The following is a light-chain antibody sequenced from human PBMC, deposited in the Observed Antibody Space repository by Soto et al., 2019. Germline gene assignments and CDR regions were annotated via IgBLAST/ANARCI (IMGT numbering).Light chain of an antibody. Sequence: QSALTQPASVSGSPGQSITISRTGTSSDVGGYNYVSWYQQHPGKAPKLMIYEVSNRPSGVSNRFSDSKSGNTASLTISGLQAEDEADYYCSSYTGSSPLVVFGGRTKLTVL. CDR3: SSYTGSSPLVV. CDR1: SSDVGGYNY. J-gene: IGLJ2*01. CDR2: EVS. V-gene: IGLV2-14*01.